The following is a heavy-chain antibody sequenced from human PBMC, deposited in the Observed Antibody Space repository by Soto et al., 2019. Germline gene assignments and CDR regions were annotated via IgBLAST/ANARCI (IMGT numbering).Heavy chain of an antibody. CDR3: AKDVGVRQWLVQVNDY. Sequence: QVQLVESGGGVVQPGRSLRLSCAASGFTFSSYGMHWVRQAPGKGLEWVAVISYDGSNKYYADSVKGRFTISRDNSKNTLYLQMNSLRAEDTAVYYCAKDVGVRQWLVQVNDYWGQGTLVTVSS. CDR1: GFTFSSYG. D-gene: IGHD6-19*01. J-gene: IGHJ4*02. CDR2: ISYDGSNK. V-gene: IGHV3-30*18.